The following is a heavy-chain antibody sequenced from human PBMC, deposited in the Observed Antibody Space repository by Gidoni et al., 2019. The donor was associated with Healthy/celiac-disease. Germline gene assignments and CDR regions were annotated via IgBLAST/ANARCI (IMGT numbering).Heavy chain of an antibody. Sequence: QPGRSLRLHCAASGFTFSSYGMHWVRQAPGKGLEWVAVIWYDGSNKYYADSVKGRFTISRDNSKNTLYLQMNSLRAEDTAVYYCARGGGHRFADYWGQGTLVTVSS. J-gene: IGHJ4*02. D-gene: IGHD3-10*01. CDR2: IWYDGSNK. CDR3: ARGGGHRFADY. CDR1: GFTFSSYG. V-gene: IGHV3-33*01.